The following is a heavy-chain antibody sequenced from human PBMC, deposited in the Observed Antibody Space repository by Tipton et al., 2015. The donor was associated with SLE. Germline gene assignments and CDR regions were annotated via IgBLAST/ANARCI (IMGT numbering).Heavy chain of an antibody. J-gene: IGHJ3*02. CDR3: AGSGYLYAFDI. CDR1: GGSISSGDYY. Sequence: TLSLTCTVSGGSISSGDYYWSWIRQPPGKGLEWIGYIYYSGSTYCNPSLKSRVTISVDTSKNQFSLKLSSVTAADTAVYYCAGSGYLYAFDIWGQGTMVTVSS. V-gene: IGHV4-30-4*01. D-gene: IGHD3-22*01. CDR2: IYYSGST.